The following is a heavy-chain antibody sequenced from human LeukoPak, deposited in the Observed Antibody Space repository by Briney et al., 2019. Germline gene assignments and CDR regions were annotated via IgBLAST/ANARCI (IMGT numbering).Heavy chain of an antibody. CDR2: IYPGDSDT. D-gene: IGHD5-24*01. V-gene: IGHV5-51*01. Sequence: GESLQISCKGSGYSFINYWIGWVRQMPGKGLEWMGNIYPGDSDTRYSPSFQGQVTISADKSISTAYLQWSSLKASDTAMYYCARRKGDGYNSPFDYWGQGTLVSVSS. CDR3: ARRKGDGYNSPFDY. CDR1: GYSFINYW. J-gene: IGHJ4*02.